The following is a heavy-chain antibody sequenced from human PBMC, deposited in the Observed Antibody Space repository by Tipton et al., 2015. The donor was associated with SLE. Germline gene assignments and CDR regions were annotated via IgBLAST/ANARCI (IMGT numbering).Heavy chain of an antibody. V-gene: IGHV4-59*01. CDR2: IYYSGST. Sequence: TLSLTCTVSGDSISSYYWSWIRQPPGKGLEWIGYIYYSGSTNYNPSLKSRVTVSVDTSKNQFSLKLSSATAADTAVYYCARGTRFATDNWGQGTLVTVSS. J-gene: IGHJ4*02. CDR3: ARGTRFATDN. D-gene: IGHD3-3*01. CDR1: GDSISSYY.